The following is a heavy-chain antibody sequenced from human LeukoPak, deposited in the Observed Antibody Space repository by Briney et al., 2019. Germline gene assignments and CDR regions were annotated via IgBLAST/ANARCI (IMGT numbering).Heavy chain of an antibody. Sequence: GGSLRLSCAASGFTFSNYWMSWVRQAPGKGLEWVAHIKPDGSEKNYVDSVRGRFTPFRDDAKNSVYLQMNSLRVEDTAVYYCARDSGSGGPWGQGTPVTVSS. CDR3: ARDSGSGGP. J-gene: IGHJ5*02. CDR1: GFTFSNYW. CDR2: IKPDGSEK. D-gene: IGHD6-19*01. V-gene: IGHV3-7*01.